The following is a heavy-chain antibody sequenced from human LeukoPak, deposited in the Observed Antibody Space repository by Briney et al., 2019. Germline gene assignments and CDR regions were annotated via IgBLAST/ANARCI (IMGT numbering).Heavy chain of an antibody. CDR3: AKLPTIFGVADSFDI. CDR2: ISDRGKT. D-gene: IGHD3-3*01. V-gene: IGHV3-23*01. CDR1: GITFSSYD. Sequence: GGSLRLSCEATGITFSSYDMTWVRQAPGKGLEWISAISDRGKTDYAASVKGRFTISRDNSKNTLYLQLTSLRDEDTAIYYCAKLPTIFGVADSFDIWGEGTLVTVSS. J-gene: IGHJ3*02.